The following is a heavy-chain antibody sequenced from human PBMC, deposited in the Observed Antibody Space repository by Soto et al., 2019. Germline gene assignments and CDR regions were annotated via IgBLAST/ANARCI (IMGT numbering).Heavy chain of an antibody. Sequence: QITLKESGPTLVKPTQTLTLTCTFSGFSLSTNGVGVGWIRQPPGKALECLALIYWNDDERYSPSLKSRLTITKDTSKNQVVLTMTNMDPVDTATYYCAHRADYGDHPIFDYWGQGTLVTVSS. CDR2: IYWNDDE. V-gene: IGHV2-5*01. CDR3: AHRADYGDHPIFDY. J-gene: IGHJ4*02. D-gene: IGHD4-17*01. CDR1: GFSLSTNGVG.